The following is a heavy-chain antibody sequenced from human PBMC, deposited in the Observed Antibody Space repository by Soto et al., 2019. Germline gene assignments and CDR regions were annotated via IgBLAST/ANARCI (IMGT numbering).Heavy chain of an antibody. J-gene: IGHJ4*02. CDR2: TYYTGRT. D-gene: IGHD2-21*01. CDR3: ARLDLGDVGDY. CDR1: GDSIRHDDYY. Sequence: QVQLQESGPGLLKPSQTMSLTCAVSGDSIRHDDYYWTWIRHPPGKALEWIGATYYTGRTYYNPSLKIRLAISVDTSMNQFSPRLTSVPAADTAVYYRARLDLGDVGDYWGQGTLGCVSS. V-gene: IGHV4-30-4*01.